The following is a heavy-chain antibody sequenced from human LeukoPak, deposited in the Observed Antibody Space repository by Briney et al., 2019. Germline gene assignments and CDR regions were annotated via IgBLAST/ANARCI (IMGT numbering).Heavy chain of an antibody. V-gene: IGHV1-69*05. Sequence: ASVEVSCKASGGTFSSYAISWVRQAPGQGLEWMGRIIPILGTANYAQKFQGRVTITTDESTSTAYMELSSLRSEDTAVYYCARAYSSSWYDAVYFDYWGQGTLVTVSS. J-gene: IGHJ4*02. CDR1: GGTFSSYA. D-gene: IGHD6-13*01. CDR3: ARAYSSSWYDAVYFDY. CDR2: IIPILGTA.